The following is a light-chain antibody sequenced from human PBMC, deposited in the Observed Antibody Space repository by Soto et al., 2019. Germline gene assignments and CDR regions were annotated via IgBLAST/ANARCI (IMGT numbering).Light chain of an antibody. CDR2: GAS. CDR1: QGISNY. J-gene: IGKJ1*01. Sequence: EIQMTQSPSSLSASVGDRVTITCRASQGISNYLAWYQQKPGQVPKLLIYGASTLQTEVPSRLSGSGSGTDITLIINSLQPEDVATYYCQKYDSAPWTFGQGTKVEIK. CDR3: QKYDSAPWT. V-gene: IGKV1-27*01.